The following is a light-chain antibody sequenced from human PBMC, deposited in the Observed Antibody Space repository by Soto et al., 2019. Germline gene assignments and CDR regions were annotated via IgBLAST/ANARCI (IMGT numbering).Light chain of an antibody. CDR1: QSISSW. V-gene: IGKV1-5*01. Sequence: QMTQSPSTLSASVGDSVTITCRASQSISSWLAWYQQKPGKAPKLLIYDASSLESGVTSRFSGSGSGTEFTLTISSLQPDDFAVYYCQQYYNWWTVGQGTKVE. CDR3: QQYYNWWT. CDR2: DAS. J-gene: IGKJ1*01.